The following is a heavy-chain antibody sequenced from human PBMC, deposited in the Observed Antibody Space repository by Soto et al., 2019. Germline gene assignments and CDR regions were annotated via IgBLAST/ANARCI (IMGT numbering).Heavy chain of an antibody. V-gene: IGHV3-23*01. CDR3: AKELLWFGELSLGAFDI. CDR1: GFTFSSYA. Sequence: GGSLRLSCAASGFTFSSYAMSWVRQAPGRGLEWVSAISGSGGSTYYADSVKGRFTISRDNPKNTLYLQMNSLRAEDTAVYYCAKELLWFGELSLGAFDIWGQGTMVTVSS. CDR2: ISGSGGST. D-gene: IGHD3-10*01. J-gene: IGHJ3*02.